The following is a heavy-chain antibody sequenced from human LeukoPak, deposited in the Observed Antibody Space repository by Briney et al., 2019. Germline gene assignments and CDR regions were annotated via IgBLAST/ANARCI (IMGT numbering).Heavy chain of an antibody. CDR1: GGSISSSTYY. Sequence: PSETLSLTCTVSGGSISSSTYYWGWLRQPPGKGLESIVSVHYSGSTYYNPPLKSRVTISVDTPKNQFALKLSSVTAADTAEYYCARHHSGTSLFASWDQGTLVTVSS. CDR3: ARHHSGTSLFAS. CDR2: VHYSGST. D-gene: IGHD1-26*01. J-gene: IGHJ4*02. V-gene: IGHV4-39*01.